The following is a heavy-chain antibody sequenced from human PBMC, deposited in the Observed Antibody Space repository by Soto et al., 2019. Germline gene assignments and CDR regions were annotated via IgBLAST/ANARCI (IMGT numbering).Heavy chain of an antibody. V-gene: IGHV4-34*01. CDR3: ARGLKLLHYDFWSGYYHFDY. CDR1: GGSFSGYY. Sequence: SETLSLTCALYGGSFSGYYWSWTRQPPGKGLEWIGEINHSGSTNYNPSLKSRVTISVDTSKNQFSLKLSSVTAADTAVYYCARGLKLLHYDFWSGYYHFDYWGQGTLVTVSS. J-gene: IGHJ4*02. D-gene: IGHD3-3*01. CDR2: INHSGST.